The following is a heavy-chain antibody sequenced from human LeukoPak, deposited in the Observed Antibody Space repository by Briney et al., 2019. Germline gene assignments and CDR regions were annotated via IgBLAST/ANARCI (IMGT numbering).Heavy chain of an antibody. V-gene: IGHV3-30*02. D-gene: IGHD4-17*01. CDR2: IRYDGSNK. Sequence: PGGSLRLSCAASGFTFSSYGMHWVRQAPGKGLEWVAFIRYDGSNKYYADSVKGRFTISRDNAKNSLYLQMNSLRAEDTAVYYCAKARLTVTMPCFDYWGQGTLVTVSS. J-gene: IGHJ4*02. CDR1: GFTFSSYG. CDR3: AKARLTVTMPCFDY.